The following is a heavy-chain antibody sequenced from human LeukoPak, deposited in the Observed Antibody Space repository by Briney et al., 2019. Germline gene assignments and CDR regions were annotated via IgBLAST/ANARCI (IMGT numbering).Heavy chain of an antibody. CDR2: ISHSGST. CDR1: GGSITSGGYS. CDR3: AGSRANYGDYGEASDI. D-gene: IGHD4-17*01. J-gene: IGHJ3*02. V-gene: IGHV4-30-2*01. Sequence: SETLSLTCAVSGGSITSGGYSWSWIRQPPGKGLEWIGHISHSGSTYYNPSLKSRVTISVDRSKNQFSLKMSSVTAADTAVYYCAGSRANYGDYGEASDIWGQGTMVPVSS.